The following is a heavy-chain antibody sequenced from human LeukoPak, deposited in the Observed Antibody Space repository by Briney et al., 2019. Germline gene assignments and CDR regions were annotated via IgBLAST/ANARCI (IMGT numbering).Heavy chain of an antibody. Sequence: GGSLRLSCAASGFTFSSYAMHWVRQAPGKGLEWVAVISYDGSNKYYADSVKGRFTISRDNSKNTLYLQMNSLRAEDTAVYYCARGPVYYDFWSGPGDYWGQGTLVTVSS. CDR2: ISYDGSNK. CDR3: ARGPVYYDFWSGPGDY. D-gene: IGHD3-3*01. CDR1: GFTFSSYA. V-gene: IGHV3-30-3*01. J-gene: IGHJ4*02.